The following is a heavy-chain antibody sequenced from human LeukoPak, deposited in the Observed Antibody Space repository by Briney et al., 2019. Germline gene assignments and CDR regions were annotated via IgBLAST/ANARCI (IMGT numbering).Heavy chain of an antibody. CDR1: GFTVSSNY. CDR3: ARDLSYHDSSGPLGY. V-gene: IGHV3-53*01. CDR2: IYSGGST. D-gene: IGHD3-22*01. J-gene: IGHJ4*02. Sequence: GGSLRLSCAASGFTVSSNYMSWVRQAPGKGLEWVSVIYSGGSTYYADSVKGRLTISRDNSKNTLYLQMNSLRAEDTAVYYCARDLSYHDSSGPLGYWGQGTLVTVSS.